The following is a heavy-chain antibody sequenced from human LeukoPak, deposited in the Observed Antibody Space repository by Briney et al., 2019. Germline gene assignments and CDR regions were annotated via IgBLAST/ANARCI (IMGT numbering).Heavy chain of an antibody. J-gene: IGHJ4*02. CDR2: IYYSGST. V-gene: IGHV4-31*03. Sequence: SETLSLTCTVSGGSISSNDYSWSWIRQHPGKGLEWIGYIYYSGSTYYNPSLKSRVTISVDTSKNQFSLKLSSVTAADTAVYYCARDRGANIAAAGTFDYWGQGTLVTVSS. CDR1: GGSISSNDYS. D-gene: IGHD6-13*01. CDR3: ARDRGANIAAAGTFDY.